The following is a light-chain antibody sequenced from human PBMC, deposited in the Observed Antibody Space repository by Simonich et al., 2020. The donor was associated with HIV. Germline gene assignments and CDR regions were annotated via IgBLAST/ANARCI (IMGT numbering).Light chain of an antibody. CDR2: DAS. V-gene: IGKV3D-20*01. J-gene: IGKJ2*01. CDR1: QSVSSSY. CDR3: QQYGSSPQT. Sequence: EIVLTQSPGTLSLSPGERATLSCRASQSVSSSYLALYQQKPGLAPRLLIYDASSRATGIPDRFSGSGSGTDFTLTISRLEPEDFAVYYCQQYGSSPQTFGQGTKLEIK.